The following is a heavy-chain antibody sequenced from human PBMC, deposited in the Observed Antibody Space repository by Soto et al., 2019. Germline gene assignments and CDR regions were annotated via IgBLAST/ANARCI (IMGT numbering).Heavy chain of an antibody. CDR1: GDSVSSNSAA. Sequence: SQTLSLTCAISGDSVSSNSAAWNWVRQSPSRGLEWLGRTKYRSKWYNDYATSVESRIIINADTSKNQFSLQLNPVTPEETAVYYCAREGSRTCTYYFDFWGQGILVTVSS. J-gene: IGHJ4*02. CDR2: TKYRSKWYN. CDR3: AREGSRTCTYYFDF. V-gene: IGHV6-1*01. D-gene: IGHD2-15*01.